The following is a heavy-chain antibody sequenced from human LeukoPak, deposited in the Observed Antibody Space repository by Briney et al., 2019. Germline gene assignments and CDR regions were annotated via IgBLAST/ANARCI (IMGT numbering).Heavy chain of an antibody. J-gene: IGHJ4*02. V-gene: IGHV4-61*01. CDR3: ARSQNYYGSGDY. CDR2: IYYSGST. CDR1: GDSVSNGNYY. Sequence: PSETLSLTCTVSGDSVSNGNYYWSWLRQPPGEALEWIGYIYYSGSTYYNPSLEGRVTISVDTSKNQFSVKLRSVTAADTAVYYCARSQNYYGSGDYWSQGTLVTVSS. D-gene: IGHD3-10*01.